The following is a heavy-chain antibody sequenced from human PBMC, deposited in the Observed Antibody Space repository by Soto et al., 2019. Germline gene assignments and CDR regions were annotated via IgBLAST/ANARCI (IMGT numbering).Heavy chain of an antibody. D-gene: IGHD3-10*01. CDR3: ARGGHYYGSGSYLIPGDY. V-gene: IGHV1-2*04. J-gene: IGHJ4*02. CDR2: INPNSGGT. CDR1: GYTFTGYY. Sequence: QVQLVQSGAEVKKPGASVKVSCKASGYTFTGYYMHWVRQAPGQGLEWMGWINPNSGGTNYAQKFQCWVTMTRDTSISTVYMELSRLRSDDTAVYYCARGGHYYGSGSYLIPGDYWGQGTLVTVSS.